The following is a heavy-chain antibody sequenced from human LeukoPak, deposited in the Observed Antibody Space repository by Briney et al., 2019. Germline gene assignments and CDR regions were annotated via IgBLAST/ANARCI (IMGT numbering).Heavy chain of an antibody. CDR1: GYTFTGYY. V-gene: IGHV1-46*01. J-gene: IGHJ5*02. Sequence: ASVKVSCKASGYTFTGYYMHWVRQAPGQGLEWMGIINPSGGSTSYAQKFQGRVTMTRDTSTSTVYMELSSLRSEDTAAYYCARDRGGGYNLPTLDPWGQGTLVTVSS. CDR3: ARDRGGGYNLPTLDP. D-gene: IGHD5-24*01. CDR2: INPSGGST.